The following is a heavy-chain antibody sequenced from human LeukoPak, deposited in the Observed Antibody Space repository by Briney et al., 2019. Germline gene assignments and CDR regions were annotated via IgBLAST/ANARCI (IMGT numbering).Heavy chain of an antibody. CDR3: ARVDYGDYYADC. V-gene: IGHV3-48*03. CDR2: ISSSGSTI. CDR1: GFTFSSYE. D-gene: IGHD4-17*01. J-gene: IGHJ4*02. Sequence: PGGSLRLSCAASGFTFSSYEMNWVRQAPGKGLEWVSYISSSGSTIYYADSVKGRFTISRDNAKNSLYLQMNSLRAEDTAVYYCARVDYGDYYADCWGQGTLVTVSS.